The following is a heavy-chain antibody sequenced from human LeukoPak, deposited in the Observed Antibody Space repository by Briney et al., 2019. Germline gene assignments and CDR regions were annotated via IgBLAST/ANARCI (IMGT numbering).Heavy chain of an antibody. V-gene: IGHV1-69*05. J-gene: IGHJ5*02. CDR1: GGTFSSYA. CDR3: ARHYYGSGRLGYWFDP. CDR2: IIPIFGTA. Sequence: ASVKVACKASGGTFSSYAISWVRQAPGQGLEWRGGIIPIFGTANYAQKFQGRVTITTDESTSTAYMELSSLRSEDTAVYYCARHYYGSGRLGYWFDPWGQGTLVTVSS. D-gene: IGHD3-10*01.